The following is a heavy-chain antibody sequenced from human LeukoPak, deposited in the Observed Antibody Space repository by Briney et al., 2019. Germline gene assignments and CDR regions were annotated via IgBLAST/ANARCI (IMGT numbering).Heavy chain of an antibody. CDR2: IYYSGST. V-gene: IGHV4-59*01. D-gene: IGHD6-6*01. CDR3: ARGSNWLDL. Sequence: KPSETVSLTCSVPGDSISNYYWSWIRQPPGKGLEWIGYIYYSGSTNYNPTLKSRVTISKDVSKKQVSLKLKSVTAADTAVYYCARGSNWLDLWGQGILVTVSS. CDR1: GDSISNYY. J-gene: IGHJ5*02.